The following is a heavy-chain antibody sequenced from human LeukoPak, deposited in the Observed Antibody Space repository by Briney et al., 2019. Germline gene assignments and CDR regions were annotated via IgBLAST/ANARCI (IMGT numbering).Heavy chain of an antibody. CDR2: INSDGSRT. J-gene: IGHJ3*02. V-gene: IGHV3-74*01. CDR1: GFTFSSYW. Sequence: GGSLRLSCAASGFTFSSYWMHWVRHAPGKGLVWVSRINSDGSRTTYAESVKGRFTISRDNAKNTLYLQMNSLRAEDTAVYYCARVGARVGAFDIWGQGTMVTVSS. CDR3: ARVGARVGAFDI. D-gene: IGHD2-15*01.